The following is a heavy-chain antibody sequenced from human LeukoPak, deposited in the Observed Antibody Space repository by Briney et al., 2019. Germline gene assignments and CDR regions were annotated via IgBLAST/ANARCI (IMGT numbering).Heavy chain of an antibody. J-gene: IGHJ4*02. V-gene: IGHV4-34*01. CDR2: INHSGST. CDR1: GGSFSGYY. CDR3: ASLGYCSSTSCYDY. Sequence: SETLSLTCAVYGGSFSGYYWSWIRQPPGKGLEWIGEINHSGSTNYNPSLKSRVTISVDTPKNQLSLKLSSVTAADTAVYYCASLGYCSSTSCYDYWGQGTLVTVSS. D-gene: IGHD2-2*01.